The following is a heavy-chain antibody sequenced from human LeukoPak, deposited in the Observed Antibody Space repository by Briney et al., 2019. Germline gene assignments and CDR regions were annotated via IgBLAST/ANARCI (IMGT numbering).Heavy chain of an antibody. J-gene: IGHJ4*02. CDR2: MSNDGSNK. D-gene: IGHD1-26*01. V-gene: IGHV3-30*03. CDR1: GFTFSSYG. CDR3: ATDRNSGKYYDY. Sequence: PGGSLRLSCAASGFTFSSYGMHWVRQAPGKGLEWVAVMSNDGSNKYYADSVKGRFTISRDNSKDTLYLQTNSLRAEDTAVYYCATDRNSGKYYDYWGQGTLVSVSS.